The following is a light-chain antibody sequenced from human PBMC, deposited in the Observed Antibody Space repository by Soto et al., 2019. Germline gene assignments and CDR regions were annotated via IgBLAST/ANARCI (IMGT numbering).Light chain of an antibody. CDR1: SSDVGGYNY. Sequence: QAVLTQPAWVSGSPGQSITISCTGTSSDVGGYNYVSWYQQHPGKAPKLMIYEVSNRPSGVSNRFSGSKSGNTASLTISGLQAEDEADYYCSSYTSSSTLVFGGGTKLTVL. V-gene: IGLV2-14*01. CDR2: EVS. CDR3: SSYTSSSTLV. J-gene: IGLJ2*01.